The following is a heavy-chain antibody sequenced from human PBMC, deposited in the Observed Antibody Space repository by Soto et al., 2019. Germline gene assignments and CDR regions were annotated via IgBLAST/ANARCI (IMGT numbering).Heavy chain of an antibody. D-gene: IGHD6-13*01. CDR3: AREAAAGPNWFDH. V-gene: IGHV1-18*01. CDR1: VYTFTSYG. Sequence: XSVKVSCKASVYTFTSYGISWVRQAPGQGLEWMGWISAYNGNTNYAQKLQGRVTMTTDTPTSTAYMELRSLRSDDTAVYYCAREAAAGPNWFDHWGQGTLVTVSS. CDR2: ISAYNGNT. J-gene: IGHJ5*02.